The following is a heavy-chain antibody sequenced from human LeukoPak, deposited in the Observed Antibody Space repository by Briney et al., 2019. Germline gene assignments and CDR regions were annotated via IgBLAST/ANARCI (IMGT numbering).Heavy chain of an antibody. CDR3: AKGSAAARPYYFDY. J-gene: IGHJ4*02. Sequence: GGSLRLSCAASESTFRNFAMHWVRQTPDKGLEWVALISFDGVTTYYADSVRGRFTISRDNSKNTLFLQMNSLRAEDTAVYYCAKGSAAARPYYFDYWGQGTLVTVSS. CDR1: ESTFRNFA. D-gene: IGHD6-6*01. CDR2: ISFDGVTT. V-gene: IGHV3-30-3*01.